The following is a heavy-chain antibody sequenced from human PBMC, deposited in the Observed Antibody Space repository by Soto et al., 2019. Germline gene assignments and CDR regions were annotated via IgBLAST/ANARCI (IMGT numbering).Heavy chain of an antibody. CDR2: IWYDGSNK. D-gene: IGHD2-15*01. J-gene: IGHJ5*02. V-gene: IGHV3-33*01. Sequence: GGSLRLSCAASGFTFSSYGMHWVRQAPGKGLEWVAVIWYDGSNKYYTDSVKGRFTISRDNSKNTLYLQMNSLRAEDTAVYYCARDLWRYCSGGSCYRPGWFDPWGQGTLVTVSS. CDR3: ARDLWRYCSGGSCYRPGWFDP. CDR1: GFTFSSYG.